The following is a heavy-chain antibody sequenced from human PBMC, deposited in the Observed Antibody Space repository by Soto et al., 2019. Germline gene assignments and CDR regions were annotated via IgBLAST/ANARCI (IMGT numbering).Heavy chain of an antibody. CDR1: GFTFSSYS. Sequence: EVQLVESGGGLVKPGGSLRLSCAASGFTFSSYSMNWVRQAPGKGLEWVSSISSSSSYIYYADSVKGRFTISRDNAKNSLYLQMNSLRAEDTAVYYCAREYCSGGSCYFDYWGQGTLVTVSS. J-gene: IGHJ4*02. CDR3: AREYCSGGSCYFDY. V-gene: IGHV3-21*01. D-gene: IGHD2-15*01. CDR2: ISSSSSYI.